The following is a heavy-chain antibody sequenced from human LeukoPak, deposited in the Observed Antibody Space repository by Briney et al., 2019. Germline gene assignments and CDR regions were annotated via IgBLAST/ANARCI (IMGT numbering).Heavy chain of an antibody. D-gene: IGHD3-3*01. J-gene: IGHJ4*02. CDR1: GDSVSSNSAA. CDR2: TYYRSKWYN. CDR3: ARGLKGLFWRYDY. Sequence: SQTLSLTCAISGDSVSSNSAAWNWIRQSPSRGLEWLGRTYYRSKWYNDYAVSVKSRITINPDASKNQFSLQLSSVTAADTAVYYCARGLKGLFWRYDYWGQGTLVTVSS. V-gene: IGHV6-1*01.